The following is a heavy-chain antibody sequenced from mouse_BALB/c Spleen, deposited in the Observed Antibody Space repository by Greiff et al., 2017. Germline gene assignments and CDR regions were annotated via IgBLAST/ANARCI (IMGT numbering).Heavy chain of an antibody. Sequence: EVQLVESGGGLVQPGGSRKLSCAASGFTFSSFGMHWVRQAPEKGLECVAYISSGSSTIYYADTVKGRFTISRDNPKNTLFLQMTSLRSEDTAMYYCARSGYYYGSSDYFDYWGQGTTLTVSS. CDR3: ARSGYYYGSSDYFDY. J-gene: IGHJ2*01. D-gene: IGHD1-1*01. V-gene: IGHV5-17*02. CDR1: GFTFSSFG. CDR2: ISSGSSTI.